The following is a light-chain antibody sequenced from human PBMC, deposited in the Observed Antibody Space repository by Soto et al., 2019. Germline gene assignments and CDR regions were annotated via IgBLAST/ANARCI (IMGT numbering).Light chain of an antibody. Sequence: EIVLTQSPGTLSLSPGERATLSCRASQSVSSSYLAWYQQKPGQAPRLLIYGASSRATGIPDRFSGSGSGTDFTLTISRVEPEDCAVYYCQQYGSSPHTFGQGTKLEIK. J-gene: IGKJ2*01. CDR1: QSVSSSY. CDR2: GAS. CDR3: QQYGSSPHT. V-gene: IGKV3-20*01.